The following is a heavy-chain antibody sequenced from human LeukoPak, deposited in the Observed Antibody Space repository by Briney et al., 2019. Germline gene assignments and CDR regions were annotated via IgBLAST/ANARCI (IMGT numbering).Heavy chain of an antibody. CDR3: ASFDTAMTLFDY. CDR2: INSDGSST. J-gene: IGHJ4*02. D-gene: IGHD5-18*01. Sequence: PGGSLRLSCAASGFTFSSYWMRWVRQAPGKGLVWVSRINSDGSSTSYADSVKGRFTISRDNAKNTLYLQMNSLRAEDTAVYYCASFDTAMTLFDYWGQGTLVTVSS. CDR1: GFTFSSYW. V-gene: IGHV3-74*01.